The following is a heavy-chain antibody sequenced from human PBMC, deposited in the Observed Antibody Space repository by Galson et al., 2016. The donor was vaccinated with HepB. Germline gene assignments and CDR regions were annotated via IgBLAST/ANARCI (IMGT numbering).Heavy chain of an antibody. J-gene: IGHJ4*02. CDR2: IHPSGVTT. Sequence: SVKVSCKASGYSFASYHMQWVRQAPGQGLEWMGTIHPSGVTTRLAQEFQDRLTLTRDTPTSTFYLELTSLRSDDTAVSFCAKDSNNLSFDYWGQGTLVTVSS. CDR3: AKDSNNLSFDY. V-gene: IGHV1-46*01. CDR1: GYSFASYH. D-gene: IGHD1-1*01.